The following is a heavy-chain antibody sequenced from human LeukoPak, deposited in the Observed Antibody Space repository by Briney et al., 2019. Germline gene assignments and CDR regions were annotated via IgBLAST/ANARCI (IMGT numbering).Heavy chain of an antibody. V-gene: IGHV3-23*01. D-gene: IGHD1-26*01. Sequence: GGSLRLSCAASGFTFSSYAMSWVRQAPGKGLEWVSAISGSGGSTYYADSVKGRFTISRDNAKNSLYLQMNSLRAEDTAVYYCARDANIVGAPGGYYYGMDVWGQGTTVTVSS. CDR3: ARDANIVGAPGGYYYGMDV. J-gene: IGHJ6*02. CDR1: GFTFSSYA. CDR2: ISGSGGST.